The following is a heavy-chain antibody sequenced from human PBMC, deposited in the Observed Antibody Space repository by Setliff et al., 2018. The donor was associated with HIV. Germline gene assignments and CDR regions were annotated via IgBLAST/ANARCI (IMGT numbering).Heavy chain of an antibody. Sequence: TPETLSLTCAVSGVSIGSSNWWTWVRQPPGKGLEWIGEVTHSGSTNYNPSLKSRVTISVDKSKNQFSLKLSSVTAADTAVYYCARDQRLSYWGQGTLVTVSS. J-gene: IGHJ4*02. CDR2: VTHSGST. V-gene: IGHV4-4*03. CDR3: ARDQRLSY. CDR1: GVSIGSSNW.